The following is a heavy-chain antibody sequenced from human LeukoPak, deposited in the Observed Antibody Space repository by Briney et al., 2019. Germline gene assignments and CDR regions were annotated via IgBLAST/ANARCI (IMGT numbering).Heavy chain of an antibody. CDR2: ISGSGGTT. V-gene: IGHV3-23*01. CDR1: GFTFNSYA. Sequence: PGGSLRLSCAVSGFTFNSYAMSWVRQGPGRGLEWVSGISGSGGTTYYADSVKGLFTISRDNSRNTVYLQMNSLRAEDTAVYYCAKESDPSYWGQGTLVTVSS. CDR3: AKESDPSY. J-gene: IGHJ4*02.